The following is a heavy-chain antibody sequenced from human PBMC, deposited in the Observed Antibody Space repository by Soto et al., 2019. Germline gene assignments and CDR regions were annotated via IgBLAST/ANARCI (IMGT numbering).Heavy chain of an antibody. CDR2: INHSGST. D-gene: IGHD6-19*01. V-gene: IGHV4-34*01. J-gene: IGHJ4*02. Sequence: SETLSLTCAVYGGSFSGYYWSWIRQPPGKGLEWIGEINHSGSTNYNPSLKSRVTISVDTSKNQFSLKLSSVTAADTAVYYCARRMGPLGIAVAGRESPEWYFDYWGQGTLVTVSS. CDR1: GGSFSGYY. CDR3: ARRMGPLGIAVAGRESPEWYFDY.